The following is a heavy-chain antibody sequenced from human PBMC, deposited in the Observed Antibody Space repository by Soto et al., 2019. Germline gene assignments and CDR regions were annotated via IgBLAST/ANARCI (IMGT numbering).Heavy chain of an antibody. CDR3: ARDKSRLGFDY. Sequence: QVQLVESGGGVVQPGRSLRLSCAASGFTFSSYGMHWVRQAPGKGLEWVAVILYDGSNKYYADSVKGRFTISRDNSKNTLYLQMNSLRAEDTAVYYCARDKSRLGFDYWGQGTLVTVSS. D-gene: IGHD6-19*01. CDR2: ILYDGSNK. V-gene: IGHV3-33*01. J-gene: IGHJ4*02. CDR1: GFTFSSYG.